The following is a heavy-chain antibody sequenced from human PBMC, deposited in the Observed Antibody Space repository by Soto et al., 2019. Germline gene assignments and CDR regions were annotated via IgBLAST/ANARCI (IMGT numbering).Heavy chain of an antibody. CDR3: ARTKRYFDY. Sequence: SETLSLTCAVYGGSFSGYYWSWIRQPPGKGLEWIGEINHSGSTNYNPSLKSRVTISVDTSKNQFSLKLSSVTAADTAVYYCARTKRYFDYWGQGTRGTGSS. CDR2: INHSGST. J-gene: IGHJ4*02. CDR1: GGSFSGYY. V-gene: IGHV4-34*01.